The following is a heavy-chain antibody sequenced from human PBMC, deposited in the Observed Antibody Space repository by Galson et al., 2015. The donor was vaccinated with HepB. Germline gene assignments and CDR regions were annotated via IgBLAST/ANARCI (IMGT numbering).Heavy chain of an antibody. V-gene: IGHV3-53*01. CDR1: GFTVSSNY. CDR2: IYSGGST. J-gene: IGHJ3*02. D-gene: IGHD3-9*01. Sequence: SLRLSCAASGFTVSSNYMSWVRQAPGKGLEWVSVIYSGGSTYYADSVKGRFTISRDNSKNTLYLQMNSLRAEDTAVYYCAREYYEILTGYRTVADAFDIWGQGTMVTVSS. CDR3: AREYYEILTGYRTVADAFDI.